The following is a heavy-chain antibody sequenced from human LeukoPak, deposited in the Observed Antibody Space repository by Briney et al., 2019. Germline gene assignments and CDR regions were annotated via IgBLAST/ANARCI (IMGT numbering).Heavy chain of an antibody. CDR2: INPSGGDT. J-gene: IGHJ5*02. CDR3: ARAYTAMVYWFDP. Sequence: ASVKVSCKASGYTFTSYYMHWVRQAPGQGLEWMGIINPSGGDTSYAQKFQGRVTMTRDTSTSTVYMELSRLRSEDTAVYYCARAYTAMVYWFDPWGQGTLVTVSS. D-gene: IGHD5-18*01. CDR1: GYTFTSYY. V-gene: IGHV1-46*01.